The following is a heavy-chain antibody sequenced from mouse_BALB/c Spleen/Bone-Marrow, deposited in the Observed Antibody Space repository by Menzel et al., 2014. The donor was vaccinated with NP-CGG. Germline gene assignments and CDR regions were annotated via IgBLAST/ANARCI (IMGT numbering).Heavy chain of an antibody. CDR2: INPDSSTI. Sequence: EVQVVESGGGLVQPGGSLKLSCAASGFDFSRYWMSWVRQAPGKGLEWIGGINPDSSTINYTPSLKDKFIISRDNAKNTLYLQMSKVRSEDTALYYCALLGNYGYFDVWGAGTTVTVSS. D-gene: IGHD2-1*01. CDR3: ALLGNYGYFDV. CDR1: GFDFSRYW. J-gene: IGHJ1*01. V-gene: IGHV4-1*02.